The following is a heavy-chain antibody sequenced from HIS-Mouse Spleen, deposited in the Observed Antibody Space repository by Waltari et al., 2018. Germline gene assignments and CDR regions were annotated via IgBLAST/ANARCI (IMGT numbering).Heavy chain of an antibody. Sequence: QVQLVQSGAEVKKPGASVKVSCKASGYTFTGYYMHWVRPAPGKGLEWMGWINPNSGGTNYAQKFQGRVTMTRDTSISTAYMELSRLRSDDTAVYYCARVLLPGSNYYYGMDVWGQGTTVTVSS. J-gene: IGHJ6*02. CDR3: ARVLLPGSNYYYGMDV. CDR2: INPNSGGT. V-gene: IGHV1-2*02. D-gene: IGHD1-1*01. CDR1: GYTFTGYY.